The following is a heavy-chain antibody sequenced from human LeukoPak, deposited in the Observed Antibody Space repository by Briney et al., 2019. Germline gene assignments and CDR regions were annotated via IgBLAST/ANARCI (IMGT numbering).Heavy chain of an antibody. CDR3: ARKVLVPAATGADAFDV. CDR2: MYYDGRNK. D-gene: IGHD2-2*01. Sequence: PGGSLRLSCAASGFTVSSNYMSWVRQAPGKGLEWVAFMYYDGRNKYYADSVKGRFTISRDNSKNTLYLQINSLRAEDTAVFYCARKVLVPAATGADAFDVWGRGTMVIVSS. J-gene: IGHJ3*01. CDR1: GFTVSSNY. V-gene: IGHV3-33*08.